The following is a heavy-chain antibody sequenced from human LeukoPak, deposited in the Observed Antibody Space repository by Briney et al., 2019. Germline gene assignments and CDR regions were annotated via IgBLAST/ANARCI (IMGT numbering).Heavy chain of an antibody. J-gene: IGHJ4*02. D-gene: IGHD2-21*01. CDR3: ARTAYCGGGACSTYYFDF. Sequence: PSETLSLTCSVSGDSISPYSWSWIPQPPGKGLEWIGYIYYSGNTNYNPSLKSRVTISVDTSKKQFSLTLNSVTAADTAVYYCARTAYCGGGACSTYYFDFWGQGTLVAVAS. CDR1: GDSISPYS. CDR2: IYYSGNT. V-gene: IGHV4-59*01.